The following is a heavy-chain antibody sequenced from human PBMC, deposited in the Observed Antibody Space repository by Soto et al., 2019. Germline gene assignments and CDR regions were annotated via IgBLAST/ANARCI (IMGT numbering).Heavy chain of an antibody. CDR2: IIPIFGTA. V-gene: IGHV1-69*01. CDR1: GGTFSSYA. J-gene: IGHJ4*02. CDR3: AAGGNCSSTSCFLYYFDY. D-gene: IGHD2-2*01. Sequence: QVQLVQSGAEVKKPGSSVKVSCKASGGTFSSYAISWVRQAPGQGLEWMGGIIPIFGTANYAQKFQGRVTITADEYTSTAYMELSSLRSEDTAVYYCAAGGNCSSTSCFLYYFDYWGQGTLVTVSS.